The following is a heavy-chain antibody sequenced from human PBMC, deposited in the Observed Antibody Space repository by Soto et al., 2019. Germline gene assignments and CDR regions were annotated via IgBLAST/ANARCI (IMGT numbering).Heavy chain of an antibody. Sequence: ASVKVSCKASGYTFTGYYMHWVRQAPGQGLEWMGWIDPNNGNTYYAQNFQGRVTMTSDTPTSTAYMELRSLRSDDTAFYYCVRDEISSAGLDPWGQGTLVTVSS. V-gene: IGHV1-18*04. J-gene: IGHJ5*02. CDR1: GYTFTGYY. CDR2: IDPNNGNT. CDR3: VRDEISSAGLDP.